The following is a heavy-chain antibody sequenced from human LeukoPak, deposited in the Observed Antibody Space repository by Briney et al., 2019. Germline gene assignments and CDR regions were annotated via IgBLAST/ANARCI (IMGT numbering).Heavy chain of an antibody. CDR3: ARIGIGGAFDI. CDR2: INTDGSST. J-gene: IGHJ3*02. Sequence: GGSLRLSCAASGFTFSSYWMHWVRQATGKGLVWVSRINTDGSSTSYADSVKGRFTISRDNAKNTLYLQMNSLRAEDTAVYYCARIGIGGAFDIWGQGTMVTVSS. V-gene: IGHV3-74*01. D-gene: IGHD3-16*01. CDR1: GFTFSSYW.